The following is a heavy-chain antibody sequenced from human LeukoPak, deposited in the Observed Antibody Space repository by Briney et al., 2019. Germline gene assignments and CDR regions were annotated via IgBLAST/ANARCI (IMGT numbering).Heavy chain of an antibody. CDR3: ASMYYDFCSGPTFCYYYYYGMDV. V-gene: IGHV4-34*01. Sequence: SATLSLTCAFYGGSFSGYYWSWIRQPPGKGVEWIGEIYHSGSTNYNPALKSRVTISVDTTENQFSLKPSSVTAADTAGDYCASMYYDFCSGPTFCYYYYYGMDVWGQGTTVTVSS. J-gene: IGHJ6*01. CDR2: IYHSGST. D-gene: IGHD3-3*01. CDR1: GGSFSGYY.